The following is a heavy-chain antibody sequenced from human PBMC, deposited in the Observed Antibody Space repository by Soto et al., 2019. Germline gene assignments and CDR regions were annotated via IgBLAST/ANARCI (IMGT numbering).Heavy chain of an antibody. CDR3: ARQWGNWYWAFNV. D-gene: IGHD6-13*01. CDR1: GGSVTTSDYS. V-gene: IGHV4-39*01. Sequence: QLQLQESGPGLVKSSETLSLTCTVSGGSVTTSDYSWGWIRQPPGKGLEWIGSVYYSGSTHYNPSRESRVTLSVDTSKNPCSLKLNSVTAADTAVYYCARQWGNWYWAFNVWGQGTMVTVSS. CDR2: VYYSGST. J-gene: IGHJ3*01.